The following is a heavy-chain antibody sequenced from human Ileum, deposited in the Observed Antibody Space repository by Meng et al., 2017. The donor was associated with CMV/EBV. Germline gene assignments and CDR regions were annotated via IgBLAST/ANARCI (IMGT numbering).Heavy chain of an antibody. J-gene: IGHJ4*02. CDR2: IKSNSDGGTT. CDR3: TTDRLLITNWYLDY. D-gene: IGHD1-1*01. V-gene: IGHV3-15*07. Sequence: GFSFSNAYMNWGRQAPGKGLEWVGRIKSNSDGGTTDYTAPVKGRFTISRDDSKNTLYLQMNSLETEDTGVYYCTTDRLLITNWYLDYWGQGTLVTVSS. CDR1: GFSFSNAY.